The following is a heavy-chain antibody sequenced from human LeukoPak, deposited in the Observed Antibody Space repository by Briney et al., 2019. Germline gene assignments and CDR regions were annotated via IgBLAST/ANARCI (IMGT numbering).Heavy chain of an antibody. D-gene: IGHD2-21*01. CDR2: ISSSSSYI. Sequence: GGSLRLSCAASGFTFSSYSMNWVRQAPGKGLEWVSSISSSSSYIYYADSVKGRFTISRDNAKNSLYLQMNSLRAEDTAVYYCSSGGRDGYNFDYWGQGTLVTVST. CDR1: GFTFSSYS. V-gene: IGHV3-21*01. J-gene: IGHJ4*02. CDR3: SSGGRDGYNFDY.